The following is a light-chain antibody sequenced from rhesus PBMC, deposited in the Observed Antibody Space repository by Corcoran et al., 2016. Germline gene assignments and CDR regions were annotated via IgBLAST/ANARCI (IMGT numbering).Light chain of an antibody. Sequence: DIQMTQSPSSLSASVGDRVTITCHASQDISRWLAWYQQKPGKAPKPLLYYASSLQSGVPSRFSGSGSGTDYTLPLSGLQPEDFATYYCQQYADLPRTFGQGTKVEIK. V-gene: IGKV1-19*01. CDR3: QQYADLPRT. CDR2: YAS. CDR1: QDISRW. J-gene: IGKJ1*01.